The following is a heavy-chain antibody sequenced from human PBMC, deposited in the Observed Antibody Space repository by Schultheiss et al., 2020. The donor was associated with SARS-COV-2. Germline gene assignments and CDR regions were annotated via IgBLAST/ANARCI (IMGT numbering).Heavy chain of an antibody. CDR1: GFTFSNSD. CDR3: ARDLGRSGWHPPDH. D-gene: IGHD6-19*01. V-gene: IGHV3-19*01. CDR2: VSWNGSRT. Sequence: GGSLRLSCAASGFTFSNSDMNWVRQAPGKGLEWVSGVSWNGSRTHYADSVKGRFIISRDNSRNFLYQQMNSLRPEDMAVYYCARDLGRSGWHPPDHWGQGTLVTVSS. J-gene: IGHJ4*02.